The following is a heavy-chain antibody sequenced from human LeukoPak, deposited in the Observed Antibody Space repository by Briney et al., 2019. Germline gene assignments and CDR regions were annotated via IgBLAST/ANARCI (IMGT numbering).Heavy chain of an antibody. Sequence: GASVNVSCKASGRTFSSYAISWVRQAPGQGLEWMGGIIPIFGTANYPQKFQGRVTITADESTSTAYMELSSLRSEDTAVYYCASPSSTSSGLAFDIGGEGTMVTVSS. V-gene: IGHV1-69*13. CDR2: IIPIFGTA. CDR1: GRTFSSYA. D-gene: IGHD2-2*01. CDR3: ASPSSTSSGLAFDI. J-gene: IGHJ3*02.